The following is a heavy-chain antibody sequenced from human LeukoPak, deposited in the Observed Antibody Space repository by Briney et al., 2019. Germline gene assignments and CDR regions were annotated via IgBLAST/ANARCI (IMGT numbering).Heavy chain of an antibody. CDR1: GFTFSSYG. J-gene: IGHJ6*02. CDR2: IWYDGSNK. D-gene: IGHD4-17*01. CDR3: ARDYGDYVVGPLYGMDA. Sequence: GGSLRLSCAASGFTFSSYGMHWVRQAPGKGLEWVAVIWYDGSNKYYADSVKGRFTISRDNSKNTLYLQMNSLRAEDTAVYYCARDYGDYVVGPLYGMDAWGQGTTVTVSS. V-gene: IGHV3-33*01.